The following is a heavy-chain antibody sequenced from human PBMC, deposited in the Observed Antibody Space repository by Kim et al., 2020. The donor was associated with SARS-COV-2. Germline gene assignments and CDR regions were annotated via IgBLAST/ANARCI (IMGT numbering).Heavy chain of an antibody. CDR1: GFTFSSYW. V-gene: IGHV3-74*01. D-gene: IGHD3-9*01. CDR2: INSDGSST. CDR3: ARVDILTGYLYYYYYGMDD. Sequence: GGSLRLSCAASGFTFSSYWMHWVRQAPGKGLVWVSRINSDGSSTSYADSVKGRFTISRDNAKNTLYLQMNSLRAEDTAVYYCARVDILTGYLYYYYYGMDDWGQGTTVTVSS. J-gene: IGHJ6*02.